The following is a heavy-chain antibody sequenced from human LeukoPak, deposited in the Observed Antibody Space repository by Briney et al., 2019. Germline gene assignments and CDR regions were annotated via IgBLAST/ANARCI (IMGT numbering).Heavy chain of an antibody. J-gene: IGHJ4*02. V-gene: IGHV3-33*01. D-gene: IGHD6-6*01. Sequence: GGSLRLSCVASGFTFSSYGMHWVRQAPGKGLEWVAVIWYDGSNKYYADSVKGRFTISRDNSKNTLYLQMNSLRAEDTAVYYCARDFFREYSSPSGDCWGQGTLVTVSS. CDR1: GFTFSSYG. CDR3: ARDFFREYSSPSGDC. CDR2: IWYDGSNK.